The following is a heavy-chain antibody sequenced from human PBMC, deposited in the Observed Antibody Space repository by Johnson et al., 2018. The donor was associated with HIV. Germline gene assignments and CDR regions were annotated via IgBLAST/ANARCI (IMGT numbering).Heavy chain of an antibody. J-gene: IGHJ1*01. CDR2: ISYDGSNK. V-gene: IGHV3-30*18. D-gene: IGHD6-6*01. CDR1: GFTFSSYG. CDR3: AKGFYSSSSSVLELGDNVRGLLGLRWAM. Sequence: VQLVESGGGLVQPGGSLRLSCTASGFTFSSYGMHWVRQAPGKGLEWVAVISYDGSNKYYADSVKGRFTISRDNSKNTLYLQMNSLRAEDTAVYYCAKGFYSSSSSVLELGDNVRGLLGLRWAMWG.